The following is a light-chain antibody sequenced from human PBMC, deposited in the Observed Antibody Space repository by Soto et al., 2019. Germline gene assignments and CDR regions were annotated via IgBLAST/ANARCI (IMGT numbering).Light chain of an antibody. J-gene: IGLJ1*01. Sequence: QSALTQPASVSGSAGQSIAISCTGTSSDVGGYNYVSWYQQHPGKAPKLLLSEVSKRPSGVSDRFSGSKSGNTASLTISGLQTQDEADYYCSSFTSAYTFVFGTGTKVT. CDR2: EVS. V-gene: IGLV2-14*01. CDR3: SSFTSAYTFV. CDR1: SSDVGGYNY.